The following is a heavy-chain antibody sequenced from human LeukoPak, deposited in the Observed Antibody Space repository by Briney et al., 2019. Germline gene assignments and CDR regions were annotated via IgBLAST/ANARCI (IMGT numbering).Heavy chain of an antibody. CDR2: IKQDGSEK. CDR3: ARDELRFGSSGYSPTD. D-gene: IGHD3-22*01. CDR1: GFTFSSYW. V-gene: IGHV3-7*03. Sequence: GGSLRLSCAASGFTFSSYWMSWVRQAPGKGLEWVANIKQDGSEKYYVDSVKGRFTISRDNAKNSLYLQMNSLRAEDTAVYYCARDELRFGSSGYSPTDWGQGTLVTVSS. J-gene: IGHJ4*02.